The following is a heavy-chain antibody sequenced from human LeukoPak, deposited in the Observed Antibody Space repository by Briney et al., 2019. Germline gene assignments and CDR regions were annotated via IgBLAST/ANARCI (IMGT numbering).Heavy chain of an antibody. D-gene: IGHD3-3*01. Sequence: PGGSLRLSCAASGFTFSSYWMHWVRQAPGKGLVWVSRINSDGSSTSYADSVKGRFTISRDNAKNTLYLQMNSLRAEDTAVYYCARDRRDYDFWSGYYTRGSINWFDPWGQGTLVTVSS. CDR2: INSDGSST. CDR3: ARDRRDYDFWSGYYTRGSINWFDP. J-gene: IGHJ5*02. V-gene: IGHV3-74*01. CDR1: GFTFSSYW.